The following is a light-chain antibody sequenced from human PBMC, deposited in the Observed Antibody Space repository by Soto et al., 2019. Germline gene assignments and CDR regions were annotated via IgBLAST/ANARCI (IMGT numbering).Light chain of an antibody. J-gene: IGKJ1*01. CDR3: QQYKSFWT. CDR2: DAS. CDR1: QSISSW. Sequence: DIQMTQSPSTLSASVGDRVTITCRASQSISSWLAWYQQKPGKAPKLLIYDASRLESGVPSRFSGSGSGTEFTLTISSLHPDDFATYYCQQYKSFWTFGQGTKVEIK. V-gene: IGKV1-5*01.